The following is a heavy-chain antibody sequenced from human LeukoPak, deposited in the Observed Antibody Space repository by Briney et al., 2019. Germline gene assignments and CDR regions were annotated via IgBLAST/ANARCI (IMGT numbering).Heavy chain of an antibody. D-gene: IGHD3-10*01. CDR1: GFTFSDHY. J-gene: IGHJ4*02. Sequence: GGSLRLSCAASGFTFSDHYIDWVRQAPGKGLEWVGRSRNKAKSYTTEYAASVKGRFSISRHDSENSVYLQMNSLKTEDTAVYYCARVDYDSGGHYFDYWGQGTLVTVSS. CDR2: SRNKAKSYTT. CDR3: ARVDYDSGGHYFDY. V-gene: IGHV3-72*01.